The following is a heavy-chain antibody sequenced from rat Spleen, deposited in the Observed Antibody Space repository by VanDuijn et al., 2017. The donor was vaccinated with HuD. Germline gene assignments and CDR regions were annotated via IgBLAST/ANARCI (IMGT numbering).Heavy chain of an antibody. V-gene: IGHV2-47*01. J-gene: IGHJ4*01. CDR3: ARSAGSYVMDA. CDR2: IWSNGGT. Sequence: QVQLKESGPGLIQPSQTLSLTCTVSGLSLTSNSVSWIRQPPGKGLEWMGVIWSNGGTDYNSAIKSRLSITRDTSKSQVFLKMNSLQTEDTAMYFCARSAGSYVMDAWGQGASVTVSS. CDR1: GLSLTSNS. D-gene: IGHD1-4*01.